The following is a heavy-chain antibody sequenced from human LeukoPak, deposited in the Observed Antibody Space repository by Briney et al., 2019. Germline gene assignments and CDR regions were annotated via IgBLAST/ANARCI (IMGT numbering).Heavy chain of an antibody. V-gene: IGHV3-48*04. CDR1: GFTFSSYS. CDR2: ISSSSSTI. Sequence: PGGSLRLSCAASGFTFSSYSMNWVRQAPGKGLEWVSYISSSSSTIYYADSVKGRFTISRDNAKNSLYLQMNSLRAEDTAVYYCARDAGWGPLYGYFDWLSVTGNNWFDPWGQGTLVTVSS. J-gene: IGHJ5*02. D-gene: IGHD3-9*01. CDR3: ARDAGWGPLYGYFDWLSVTGNNWFDP.